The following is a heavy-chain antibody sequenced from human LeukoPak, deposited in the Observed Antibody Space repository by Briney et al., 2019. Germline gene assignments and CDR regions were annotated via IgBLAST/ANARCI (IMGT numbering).Heavy chain of an antibody. Sequence: SETLSLTCTVSGGSLSSYYWSWIRQPPGKGLEWIGYIYYSGSTKYNPSLKSRVTISVDTSKNQFSLKLSSVTAADTAVYYCARDTDYGYPGPFDYWGQGTLVAVSS. CDR2: IYYSGST. D-gene: IGHD3-10*01. J-gene: IGHJ4*02. V-gene: IGHV4-59*12. CDR3: ARDTDYGYPGPFDY. CDR1: GGSLSSYY.